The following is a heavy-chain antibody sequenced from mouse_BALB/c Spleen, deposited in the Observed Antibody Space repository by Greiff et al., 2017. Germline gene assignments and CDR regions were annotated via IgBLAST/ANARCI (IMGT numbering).Heavy chain of an antibody. CDR3: ARGGHYYGSSYGAMDY. Sequence: EVKLMESGGGLVQPGGSRKLSCAASGFTFSSFGMHWVRQAPEKGLEWVAYISSGSSTIYYADTVKGRFTISRDNPKNTLFLQMTSLRSEDTAMYYCARGGHYYGSSYGAMDYWGQGTSVTVSS. CDR2: ISSGSSTI. D-gene: IGHD1-1*01. V-gene: IGHV5-17*02. J-gene: IGHJ4*01. CDR1: GFTFSSFG.